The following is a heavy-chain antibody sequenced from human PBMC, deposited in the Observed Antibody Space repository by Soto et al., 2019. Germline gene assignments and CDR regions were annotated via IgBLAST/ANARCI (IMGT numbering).Heavy chain of an antibody. CDR1: GFTFSSYG. Sequence: QVQLVESGGGVVQPGRSLRLSCAASGFTFSSYGMHWVRQAPGKGLEWVAVISYDGSNKYYADSVKGRFTISRDNSKNTLYLQMNSLRAEDTAVYYCAKDQESITIFGVVTHNYYYYGMDVWGQGTTVTVSS. CDR2: ISYDGSNK. D-gene: IGHD3-3*01. J-gene: IGHJ6*02. V-gene: IGHV3-30*18. CDR3: AKDQESITIFGVVTHNYYYYGMDV.